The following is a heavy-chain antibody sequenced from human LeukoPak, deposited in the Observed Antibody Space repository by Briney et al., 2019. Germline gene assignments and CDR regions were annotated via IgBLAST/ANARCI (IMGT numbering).Heavy chain of an antibody. CDR2: ITSSGAST. V-gene: IGHV3-23*01. Sequence: GGSLRLSCAASGFTFSSYAMTWVRQAPGKGLEWVSVITSSGASTYYADSVKGRFTISKDDSKNTLYLQMNSLRAEDTAVYYRARSRREARTSPYFDYWGQGTLVTVSS. D-gene: IGHD6-6*01. CDR1: GFTFSSYA. CDR3: ARSRREARTSPYFDY. J-gene: IGHJ4*02.